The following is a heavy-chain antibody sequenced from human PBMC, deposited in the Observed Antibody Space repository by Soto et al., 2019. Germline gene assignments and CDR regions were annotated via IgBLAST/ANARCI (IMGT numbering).Heavy chain of an antibody. J-gene: IGHJ6*02. CDR1: GGTFRTFA. V-gene: IGHV1-69*01. CDR2: IIPVFGTP. CDR3: ARGGSTMVRGPLVYGLDV. Sequence: QVQLVQSGAEVKEPGSSVKVSCKASGGTFRTFAISWVRQAPGQGPEWMGGIIPVFGTPNYAQKFQGSVTITADESTSTAYMELSSLRSEDTAVYYCARGGSTMVRGPLVYGLDVWGQGTTVTVSS. D-gene: IGHD3-10*01.